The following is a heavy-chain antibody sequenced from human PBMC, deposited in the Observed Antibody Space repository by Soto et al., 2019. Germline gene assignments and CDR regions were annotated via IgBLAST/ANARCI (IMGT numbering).Heavy chain of an antibody. J-gene: IGHJ4*02. V-gene: IGHV3-7*01. CDR3: ARDLDIVLVPPAPPYY. CDR2: IKQDGSEK. D-gene: IGHD2-2*03. CDR1: GFTFSSYW. Sequence: PGGSLRLSCAASGFTFSSYWMSWVRQAPGKGLEWVANIKQDGSEKYYVDSVKGRFTISRDNAKNSLYLQMNSLRAEDTAVYYCARDLDIVLVPPAPPYYWGQGTPVTVSS.